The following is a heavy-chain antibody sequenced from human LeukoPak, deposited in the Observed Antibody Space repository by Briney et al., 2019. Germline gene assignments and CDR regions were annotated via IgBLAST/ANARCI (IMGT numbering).Heavy chain of an antibody. Sequence: SETLSLTCAVYGGSFSGYYWSWIRQPPGKGLEWIGEINHSGSTNYNPSLKSRVTISVDTSKNQFSLKLSSVTAADTAVYYCAKGGGILWSGEFPSGMDVWGKGTTVTVSS. CDR2: INHSGST. CDR3: AKGGGILWSGEFPSGMDV. J-gene: IGHJ6*04. D-gene: IGHD3-10*01. V-gene: IGHV4-34*01. CDR1: GGSFSGYY.